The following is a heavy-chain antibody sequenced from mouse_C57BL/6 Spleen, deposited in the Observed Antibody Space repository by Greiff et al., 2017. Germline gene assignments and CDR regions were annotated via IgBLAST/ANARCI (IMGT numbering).Heavy chain of an antibody. Sequence: VQVVESGPELVKPGASVKISCKASGYAFSSSWMNWVKQRPGKGLEWIGRIYPGDGDTNYNGKFKGKATLTADKSSSTAYMQLSSLTSEDSAIYYCARDGNSDYWGQGTTLTVSS. D-gene: IGHD2-1*01. CDR2: IYPGDGDT. CDR1: GYAFSSSW. V-gene: IGHV1-82*01. J-gene: IGHJ2*01. CDR3: ARDGNSDY.